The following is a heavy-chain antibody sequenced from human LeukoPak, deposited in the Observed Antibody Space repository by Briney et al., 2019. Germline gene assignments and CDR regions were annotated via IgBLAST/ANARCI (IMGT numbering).Heavy chain of an antibody. J-gene: IGHJ4*02. CDR2: FCYCGST. V-gene: IGHV4-59*01. CDR1: GGSISSYY. D-gene: IGHD4-23*01. CDR3: ARLRYGGNLHFDH. Sequence: SETLSLTCTVSGGSISSYYWSWIRQPPGTGLEWMWYFCYCGSTNSNSSLKSRVTISVYTSKNQLSLSLSAVTAAATAACFCARLRYGGNLHFDHWGQGTLVTVSS.